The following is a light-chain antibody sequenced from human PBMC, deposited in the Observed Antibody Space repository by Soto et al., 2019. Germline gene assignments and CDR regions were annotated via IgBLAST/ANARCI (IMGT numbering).Light chain of an antibody. CDR1: TSNLGSHF. J-gene: IGLJ3*02. CDR2: NNN. CDR3: AAWDDSLSGPV. Sequence: QSVLTQPPSASGTPGQRVTISCSGSTSNLGSHFVYWYQQLPGTAPKLLIYNNNQRPSGVPDRFSGSKSGTSASLAISGLRSDDESDYYCAAWDDSLSGPVFGGGTKVNVL. V-gene: IGLV1-47*02.